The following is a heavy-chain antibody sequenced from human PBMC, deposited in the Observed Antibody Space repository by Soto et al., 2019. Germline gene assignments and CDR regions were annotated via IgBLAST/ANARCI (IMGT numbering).Heavy chain of an antibody. D-gene: IGHD1-1*01. CDR2: IKDDGSAI. CDR1: GFIFSTSW. CDR3: VRDHDLYVRHFRN. J-gene: IGHJ1*01. V-gene: IGHV3-7*01. Sequence: EVQLVEAGGGLVQPGGSLRLSCAASGFIFSTSWMTWVRQAPGKGLEWVANIKDDGSAIYYVASVTGRFTISRDKARSTLYLQTNNLRAEDTAHYYCVRDHDLYVRHFRNWGQGTLVTVSS.